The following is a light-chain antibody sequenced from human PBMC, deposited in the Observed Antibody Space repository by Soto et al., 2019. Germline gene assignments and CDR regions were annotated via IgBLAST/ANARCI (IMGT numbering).Light chain of an antibody. CDR2: RTS. Sequence: EIVMTQSPATLSVSPGERATLSCRASQSISSNLAWYQQKPGQAPRLLMFRTSSRATGFPARFSCSGSGTEFNLTISSLQSEDFGVYYCQQYNNWPRATFGGGTKVDIK. V-gene: IGKV3-15*01. J-gene: IGKJ4*01. CDR3: QQYNNWPRAT. CDR1: QSISSN.